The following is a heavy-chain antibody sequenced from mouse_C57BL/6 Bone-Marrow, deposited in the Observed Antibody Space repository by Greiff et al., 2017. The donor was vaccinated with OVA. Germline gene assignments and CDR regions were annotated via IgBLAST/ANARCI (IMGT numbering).Heavy chain of an antibody. D-gene: IGHD1-1*01. CDR1: GFTFSSYA. V-gene: IGHV5-4*01. CDR3: ARDGGIYYGSISYFDV. CDR2: ISDGGSYT. Sequence: DVKLVESGGGLVKPGGSLKLSCAASGFTFSSYAMSWVRQTPEKRLEWVATISDGGSYTYYPDNVKGRFTISRDNATNNLYLHISQLKSEDTAMYYCARDGGIYYGSISYFDVWGTETPVTASS. J-gene: IGHJ1*03.